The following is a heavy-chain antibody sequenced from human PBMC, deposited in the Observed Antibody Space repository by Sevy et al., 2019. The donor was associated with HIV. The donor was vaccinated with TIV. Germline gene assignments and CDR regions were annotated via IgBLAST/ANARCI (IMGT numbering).Heavy chain of an antibody. CDR1: GFTVGSNY. V-gene: IGHV3-53*01. CDR2: IYSGVTT. CDR3: ARVSVYYYDSSGYYTTGNAFDI. D-gene: IGHD3-22*01. J-gene: IGHJ3*02. Sequence: GGSLRLSCAASGFTVGSNYMSWVRQAPGKGLEWVSIIYSGVTTSYADSVKGRFTISRDNSKNTLYLQMNSLGAEDTAVYYCARVSVYYYDSSGYYTTGNAFDIWGQWTMVTVSS.